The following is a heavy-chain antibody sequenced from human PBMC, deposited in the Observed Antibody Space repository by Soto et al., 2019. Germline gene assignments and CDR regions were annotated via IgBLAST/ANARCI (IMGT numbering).Heavy chain of an antibody. J-gene: IGHJ4*02. CDR1: GDSLSSSSYY. V-gene: IGHV4-39*01. CDR2: IYYSGST. D-gene: IGHD5-12*01. CDR3: ARRRSGYKKYYFDY. Sequence: LSLTCTVSGDSLSSSSYYWGWIRQPPGKGLEWIGSIYYSGSTNYNPSLKSRVTISVDTPKNQFSLKLSSVTAADTAVYYCARRRSGYKKYYFDYWGQGTLVTVSS.